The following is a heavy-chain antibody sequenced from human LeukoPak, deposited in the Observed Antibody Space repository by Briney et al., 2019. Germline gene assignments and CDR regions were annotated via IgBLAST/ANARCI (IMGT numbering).Heavy chain of an antibody. Sequence: GGSLRLSCAASGFPFSNYWMSWVRQAPGKGLEWVSAISRTDITYYADSVKGRFTVSRDNSRGTLYLQMNSLRVEDTATYYCARADYGDYRGGFDYWGRGALVTVSS. CDR3: ARADYGDYRGGFDY. D-gene: IGHD4-17*01. CDR2: ISRTDIT. V-gene: IGHV3-66*01. J-gene: IGHJ4*02. CDR1: GFPFSNYW.